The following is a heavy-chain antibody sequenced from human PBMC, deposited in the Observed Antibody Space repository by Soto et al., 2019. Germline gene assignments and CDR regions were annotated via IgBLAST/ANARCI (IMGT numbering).Heavy chain of an antibody. J-gene: IGHJ6*02. Sequence: SETLSLTCTASGGSISSGGYYWSWMRQHPGKGLEWIGYINYSGSTNYNPSLKSRVTISVDTSKNQFSLQLSSVTAADTAVYYCARTMVRGGMDVWGQGTTVNVSS. D-gene: IGHD3-10*01. V-gene: IGHV4-31*03. CDR2: INYSGST. CDR3: ARTMVRGGMDV. CDR1: GGSISSGGYY.